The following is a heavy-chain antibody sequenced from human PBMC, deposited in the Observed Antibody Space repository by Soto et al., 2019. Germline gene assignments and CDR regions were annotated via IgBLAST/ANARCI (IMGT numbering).Heavy chain of an antibody. V-gene: IGHV4-59*01. CDR2: IYYSGST. CDR1: GGSISSYY. CDR3: ARIPMVRGLARWFDP. J-gene: IGHJ5*02. Sequence: ASETLSLTCTVSGGSISSYYWSWIRQPPGKGLEWIGNIYYSGSTNYNPSLKSRVTISVDTSKNQFSLKLSSVTAADTAVYYCARIPMVRGLARWFDPWGQGTLVTVSS. D-gene: IGHD3-10*01.